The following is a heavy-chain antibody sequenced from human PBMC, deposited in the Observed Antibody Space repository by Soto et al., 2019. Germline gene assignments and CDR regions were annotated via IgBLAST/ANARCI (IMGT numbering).Heavy chain of an antibody. Sequence: ASVKVSCEASGYTFTSYGISWVRQAPGQGLEWMGWISAYNGNTNYAQKLQGRVTMTTDTSTSTAYMELRSLRSDDTAVYYCARGQQWLGRYYYYGMDVWGQGTTVTVSS. CDR3: ARGQQWLGRYYYYGMDV. V-gene: IGHV1-18*01. CDR2: ISAYNGNT. D-gene: IGHD6-19*01. J-gene: IGHJ6*02. CDR1: GYTFTSYG.